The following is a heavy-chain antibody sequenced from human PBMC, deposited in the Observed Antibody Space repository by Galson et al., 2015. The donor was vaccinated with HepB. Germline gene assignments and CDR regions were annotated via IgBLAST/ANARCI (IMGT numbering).Heavy chain of an antibody. Sequence: QSGAEVKKPGESLKISCQGSGSSFTSYWIGWVRQMPGKGLEWMGIIYPGDSDTRYSPSFQGQVTISADKSISTAYLQWTDLKASDTAIYYCARSSYFDYWGQGTLVTVSS. CDR3: ARSSYFDY. J-gene: IGHJ4*02. CDR2: IYPGDSDT. V-gene: IGHV5-51*01. CDR1: GSSFTSYW.